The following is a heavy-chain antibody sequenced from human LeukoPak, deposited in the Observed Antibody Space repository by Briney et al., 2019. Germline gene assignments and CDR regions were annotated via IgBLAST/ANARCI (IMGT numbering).Heavy chain of an antibody. D-gene: IGHD6-6*01. CDR3: AKDNSSSSFFDY. CDR2: ISGSGGST. Sequence: GGSLRLSCAASGFTLSSYAMSWVRQAPGKGLEWVSAISGSGGSTYYADSVKGRFTISRDNSKNTLYLQMNSLRAEDTAVYYCAKDNSSSSFFDYWGQGTLVTVSS. CDR1: GFTLSSYA. V-gene: IGHV3-23*01. J-gene: IGHJ4*02.